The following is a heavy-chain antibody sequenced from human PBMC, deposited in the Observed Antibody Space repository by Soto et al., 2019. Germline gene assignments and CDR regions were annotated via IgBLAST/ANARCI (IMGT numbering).Heavy chain of an antibody. V-gene: IGHV3-23*01. CDR1: GFTFSSYA. J-gene: IGHJ6*02. Sequence: GGSLRLSCAASGFTFSSYAMSWVRQAPGKGLEWVSAISGSGGSTYYADSVKGRFTISRDNSKNTLYLQMNSLRAEDTAVYYCAREKDTDYDILTGDFYGMDVWGQGTTVTFSS. D-gene: IGHD3-9*01. CDR3: AREKDTDYDILTGDFYGMDV. CDR2: ISGSGGST.